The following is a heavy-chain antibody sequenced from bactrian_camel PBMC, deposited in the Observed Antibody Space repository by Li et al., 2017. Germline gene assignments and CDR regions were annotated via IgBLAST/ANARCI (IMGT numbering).Heavy chain of an antibody. D-gene: IGHD3*01. CDR2: IDDRGTP. V-gene: IGHV3S53*01. CDR3: AVLKDNYCRDY. J-gene: IGHJ4*01. Sequence: VQLVESGGGSVQAGGSLRLSCGASGYTYRRYWYCMAWFRQSSGKERERVAGIDDRGTPSYTDSVKGRFTISRDNGKNTLDLQMNNLKPEDTAVYYCAVLKDNYCRDYWGLGTQVTVS. CDR1: GYTYRRYWYC.